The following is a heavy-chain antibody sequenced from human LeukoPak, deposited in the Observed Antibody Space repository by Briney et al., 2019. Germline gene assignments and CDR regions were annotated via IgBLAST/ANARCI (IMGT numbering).Heavy chain of an antibody. CDR1: GFTFSSYG. CDR3: AKDGYVYSGYDDYGDRYFDY. V-gene: IGHV3-30*18. D-gene: IGHD5-12*01. Sequence: GGSLRLSCAASGFTFSSYGMHWVRQAPGKGLEWVAVISYDGSNKYYADSVKGRFTISRDNSKNTLYLQMNSLSAEDRAVYYCAKDGYVYSGYDDYGDRYFDYWGQGTLVTVSS. CDR2: ISYDGSNK. J-gene: IGHJ4*02.